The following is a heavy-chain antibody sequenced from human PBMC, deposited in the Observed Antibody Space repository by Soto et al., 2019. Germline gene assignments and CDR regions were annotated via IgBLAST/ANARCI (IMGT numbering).Heavy chain of an antibody. CDR2: IIPIFGTA. V-gene: IGHV1-69*13. J-gene: IGHJ5*02. CDR3: ARATAEAAACTNCFDA. CDR1: GGTFSSYA. D-gene: IGHD6-13*01. Sequence: SVKVSCKASGGTFSSYAISWVRQAPGQGLEWMGGIIPIFGTANYAQKFQGRVTITADESTSTAYMKLSSLRSEDTAVYYCARATAEAAACTNCFDAWRQGTLVTVS.